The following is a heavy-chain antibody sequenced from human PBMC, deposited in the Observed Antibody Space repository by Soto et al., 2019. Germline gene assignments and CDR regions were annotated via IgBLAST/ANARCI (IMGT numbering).Heavy chain of an antibody. V-gene: IGHV3-30-3*01. D-gene: IGHD1-26*01. CDR1: GFTFSSYA. J-gene: IGHJ3*02. Sequence: QVPLVESGGGVVQPGRSLRLSCAASGFTFSSYAMHWVRQAPGKGLEWVAVISYDGSNKYYADSVKGRFTISRDNSKNSRYLQMNSLRAEDTAVYYCARDGLGATFVDAFDIWGQGTMVTVSS. CDR2: ISYDGSNK. CDR3: ARDGLGATFVDAFDI.